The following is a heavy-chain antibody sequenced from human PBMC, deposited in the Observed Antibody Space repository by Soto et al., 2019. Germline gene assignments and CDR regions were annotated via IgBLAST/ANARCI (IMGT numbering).Heavy chain of an antibody. CDR3: ARDSPPVDY. J-gene: IGHJ4*02. V-gene: IGHV1-18*01. Sequence: QVQLVQSGAEVKKPGASVKVSCKASGYTFTTYGISWVRQAPGQGLEWMGWISAYNGNTKYAQKLQGRVTMTTDTPTSTAYMQPRSLTSDDTAVYSCARDSPPVDYWGPGTLVTVSS. CDR2: ISAYNGNT. CDR1: GYTFTTYG.